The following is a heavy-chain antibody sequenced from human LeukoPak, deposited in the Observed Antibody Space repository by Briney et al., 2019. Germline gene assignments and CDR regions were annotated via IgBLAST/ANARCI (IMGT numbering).Heavy chain of an antibody. V-gene: IGHV3-48*02. CDR2: ITTSSSTI. CDR3: ARGLRQPDY. J-gene: IGHJ4*02. D-gene: IGHD4-17*01. Sequence: GGSLRLSCAASGLTFSSSGMNWVRQAPGKGLEWVSHITTSSSTIYYADSVKGRFTISRDNAKNSLFLQMNSLRDEDTAVYYCARGLRQPDYWGQGNLVTVSS. CDR1: GLTFSSSG.